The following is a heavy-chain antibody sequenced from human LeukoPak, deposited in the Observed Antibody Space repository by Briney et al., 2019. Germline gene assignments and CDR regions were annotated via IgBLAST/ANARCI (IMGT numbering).Heavy chain of an antibody. J-gene: IGHJ6*03. CDR3: AKDRVTTREADCYMDV. V-gene: IGHV3-23*01. CDR2: ISGSGGST. Sequence: PGGSLRLSCAASGFTFSSYAMSWVRQAPGKGLEWVSAISGSGGSTYYADSVKGRFTISRDNSKNTLYLQMNSLRAEDTAVYYCAKDRVTTREADCYMDVWGKGTTVTVSS. CDR1: GFTFSSYA. D-gene: IGHD4-11*01.